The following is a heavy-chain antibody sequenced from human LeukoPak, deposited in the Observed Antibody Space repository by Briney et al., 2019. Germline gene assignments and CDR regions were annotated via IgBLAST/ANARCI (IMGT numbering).Heavy chain of an antibody. CDR2: IYHSGST. Sequence: PSQTLSLTCTVSGGSISSGGYYWSWIRQPPGKGLEWIGSIYHSGSTYYNPSLKSRVTISVDTSKNQFSLKLSSVTAADTAVYYCAIQSSWPYFDYWGRGTLVTVSS. V-gene: IGHV4-30-2*03. J-gene: IGHJ4*02. CDR1: GGSISSGGYY. D-gene: IGHD6-13*01. CDR3: AIQSSWPYFDY.